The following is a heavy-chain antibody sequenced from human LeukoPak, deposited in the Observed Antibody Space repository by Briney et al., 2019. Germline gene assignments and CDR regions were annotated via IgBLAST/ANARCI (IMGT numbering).Heavy chain of an antibody. CDR2: ISGSGGST. Sequence: GGSLRLSCAASGFTVSSNYMSWVRQAPGKGLEWVSAISGSGGSTYYADSVKGRFTISRDNSKNTLYLQMNSLRAEDTAVYYCAKDLDYGDYVFGYWGQGTLVTVSS. CDR3: AKDLDYGDYVFGY. V-gene: IGHV3-23*01. J-gene: IGHJ4*02. D-gene: IGHD4-17*01. CDR1: GFTVSSNY.